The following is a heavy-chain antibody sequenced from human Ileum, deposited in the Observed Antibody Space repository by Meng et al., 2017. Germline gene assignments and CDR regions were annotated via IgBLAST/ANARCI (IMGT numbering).Heavy chain of an antibody. CDR2: NNYSGST. CDR1: GGSDSSGSYY. CDR3: ASYFSYHWNKRNYYFDY. D-gene: IGHD1/OR15-1a*01. V-gene: IGHV4-61*01. Sequence: QEPLQETVPGRGRHSEPLALTGTVSGGSDSSGSYYWSWIRQPPWKGLEWIDYNNYSGSTNYPPSLKRRVTISVDSSKNQFSLKLSSVTAADTAVYYCASYFSYHWNKRNYYFDYWGQGTLVTVSS. J-gene: IGHJ4*02.